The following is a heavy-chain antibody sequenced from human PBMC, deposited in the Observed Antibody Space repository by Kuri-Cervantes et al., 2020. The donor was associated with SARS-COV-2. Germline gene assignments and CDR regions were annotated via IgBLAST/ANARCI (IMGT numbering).Heavy chain of an antibody. J-gene: IGHJ4*02. CDR3: ARVQGNDYVWGSYRFRNPKMDF. Sequence: ASVKVSCKVSGYTLTELSMHWVRQAPGKGLEWMGGFEPDDGETSYAQKFQGRVTMTKDTSTDTAYMELSSLRSEDTAVYYCARVQGNDYVWGSYRFRNPKMDFWGQGTLVTVSS. CDR1: GYTLTELS. CDR2: FEPDDGET. D-gene: IGHD3-16*02. V-gene: IGHV1-24*01.